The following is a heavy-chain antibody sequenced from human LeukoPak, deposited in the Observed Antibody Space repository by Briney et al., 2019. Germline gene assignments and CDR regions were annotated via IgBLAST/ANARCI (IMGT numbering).Heavy chain of an antibody. D-gene: IGHD1-26*01. V-gene: IGHV4-59*01. CDR2: IYYSGNT. CDR1: GGSINGYY. Sequence: PSETLSLTGSISGGSINGYYWSWIRQPPGKGLVWIGYIYYSGNTNYHPSLQSRITISVDTSENQFSLQLRSVTAAVAAVYYCARIKGSGCYPTGYYDMDVWGQGTTVTVSS. CDR3: ARIKGSGCYPTGYYDMDV. J-gene: IGHJ6*02.